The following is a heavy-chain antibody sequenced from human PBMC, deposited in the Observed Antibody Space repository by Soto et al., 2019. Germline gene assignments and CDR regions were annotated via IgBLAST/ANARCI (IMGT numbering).Heavy chain of an antibody. J-gene: IGHJ3*02. CDR1: GFTFSTYG. V-gene: IGHV3-30*18. CDR3: AKGQCLLRREVGDAFDI. CDR2: ISYDGSNK. Sequence: QVQVVESGGGVVQPGRSLRLSCAASGFTFSTYGMHWVRQAPGKGLEWVAVISYDGSNKYYADSVKGRFTISRDNSKNTLYLQMNSLRSDDTAVYHCAKGQCLLRREVGDAFDIWGRGTVVTVSS. D-gene: IGHD2-21*02.